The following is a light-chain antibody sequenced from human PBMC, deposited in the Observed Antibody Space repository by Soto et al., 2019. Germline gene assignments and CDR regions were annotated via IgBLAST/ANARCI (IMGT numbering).Light chain of an antibody. V-gene: IGKV3-20*01. CDR3: QHYGSSPPN. CDR2: GAS. CDR1: QRVYTHF. J-gene: IGKJ4*01. Sequence: EIVLTQSPGTLSLSPGERATLSCRASQRVYTHFLAWYQQKPGQAPRLLITGASNRATGIPHRFSGSGSWTAFSRTIDRLEPADFAVYFGQHYGSSPPNFGVGTKVAIK.